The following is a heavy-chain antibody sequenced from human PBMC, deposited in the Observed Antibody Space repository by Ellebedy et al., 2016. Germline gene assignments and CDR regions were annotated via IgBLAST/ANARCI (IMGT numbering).Heavy chain of an antibody. J-gene: IGHJ6*02. Sequence: GGSLRLSXAASGFTFSSYAMSWVRQAPGKGLEWVSAISGSGGSTYYADSVKGRFTISRDNSKNTLYLQMNSLRAEDTAVYYCARDRPIGGPRAYYYYGMDVWGQGTTVTVSS. CDR3: ARDRPIGGPRAYYYYGMDV. CDR2: ISGSGGST. CDR1: GFTFSSYA. D-gene: IGHD3-16*01. V-gene: IGHV3-23*01.